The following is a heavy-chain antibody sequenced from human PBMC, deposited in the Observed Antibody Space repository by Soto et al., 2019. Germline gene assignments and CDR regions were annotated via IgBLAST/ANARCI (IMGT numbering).Heavy chain of an antibody. D-gene: IGHD6-13*01. Sequence: QMQLVQSGAEVKRPGASVRVSCKSSGYTFTSFYIHWVRQAPGQGLEWMGIINPSGGSTNFAQRCQGRVTMTRDMSTNTQYMNLSSLKSDDTAVYYCASSPAFSSSWYGIPPDPSHGMDLWGQGTTVTVS. J-gene: IGHJ6*02. CDR1: GYTFTSFY. CDR3: ASSPAFSSSWYGIPPDPSHGMDL. CDR2: INPSGGST. V-gene: IGHV1-46*01.